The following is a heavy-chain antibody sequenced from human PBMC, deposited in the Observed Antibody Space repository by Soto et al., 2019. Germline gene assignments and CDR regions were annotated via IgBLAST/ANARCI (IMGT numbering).Heavy chain of an antibody. D-gene: IGHD4-17*01. CDR1: GASISRGSYY. CDR3: ARARFGDYEPYYYYGLDV. J-gene: IGHJ6*02. V-gene: IGHV4-31*03. CDR2: ILHSGST. Sequence: SETLSLTCTVSGASISRGSYYWSWIRQRPGKGLEWMGYILHSGSTYYNPSLKSRVTMSVDTSKNQFSLRLSSVTAADTAVFYCARARFGDYEPYYYYGLDVWGQGTTVTVSS.